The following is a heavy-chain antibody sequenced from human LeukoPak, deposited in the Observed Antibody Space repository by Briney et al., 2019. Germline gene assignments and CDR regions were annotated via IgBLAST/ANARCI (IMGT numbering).Heavy chain of an antibody. D-gene: IGHD2-21*02. Sequence: ASVKVSCKASGYTFTSYYMHWVRQAPGQGLEWMGIINPSGGSTSYAQKFQGRVTMTRDTSTSTVYMELSSLRSEDTAVYYCAKDQWAYCGGDCPFDYWGQGTLVTVSS. J-gene: IGHJ4*02. CDR2: INPSGGST. CDR3: AKDQWAYCGGDCPFDY. V-gene: IGHV1-46*01. CDR1: GYTFTSYY.